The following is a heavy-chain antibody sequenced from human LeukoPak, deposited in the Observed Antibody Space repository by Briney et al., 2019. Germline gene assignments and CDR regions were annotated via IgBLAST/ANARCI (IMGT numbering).Heavy chain of an antibody. Sequence: QPGRSLRLSCAASGFTFSSYAMHWVRQAPGKGLEWVAVISYDGSNKYYADSVKGRFTISRDNSKNTLYLQMNSLRAEDTAVYYCARAYYYDSSGLYYTPWGFQHWGQGTLVTVSS. J-gene: IGHJ1*01. CDR3: ARAYYYDSSGLYYTPWGFQH. CDR2: ISYDGSNK. V-gene: IGHV3-30-3*01. D-gene: IGHD3-22*01. CDR1: GFTFSSYA.